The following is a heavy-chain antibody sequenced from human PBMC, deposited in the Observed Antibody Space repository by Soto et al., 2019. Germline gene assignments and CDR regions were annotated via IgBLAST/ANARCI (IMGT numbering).Heavy chain of an antibody. CDR1: GFTFSNAW. D-gene: IGHD6-19*01. CDR3: TRHSGYSSGWYEDY. V-gene: IGHV3-73*01. Sequence: EVQLVESGGGLVKPGGSLRLSCAASGFTFSNAWMSWVRQASGKGLEWVGRIRSKANSYATAYAASVKGRFTISRDDSKNTAYLQMNSLKTEDTAVYYCTRHSGYSSGWYEDYWGQGTLVTVSS. J-gene: IGHJ4*02. CDR2: IRSKANSYAT.